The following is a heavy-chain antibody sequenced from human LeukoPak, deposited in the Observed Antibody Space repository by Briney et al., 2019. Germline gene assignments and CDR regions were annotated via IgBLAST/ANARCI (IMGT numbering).Heavy chain of an antibody. D-gene: IGHD3-3*01. CDR3: ARKPATIFGAGYWYFDL. V-gene: IGHV4-61*02. Sequence: SETLSLTCTVSGGSISSGSYYWSWIRQPAGKGLEWIGRIYTSGSTNYNPSLKSRVTISVDTSKNQFSLKLSSVTAADTAVYYCARKPATIFGAGYWYFDLWAVAPWSLSPQ. CDR1: GGSISSGSYY. J-gene: IGHJ2*01. CDR2: IYTSGST.